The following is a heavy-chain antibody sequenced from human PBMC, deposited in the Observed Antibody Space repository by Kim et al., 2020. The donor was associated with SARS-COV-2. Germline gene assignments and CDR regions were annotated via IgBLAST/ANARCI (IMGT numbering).Heavy chain of an antibody. CDR1: GFTFDDYG. CDR2: INWNGGST. D-gene: IGHD6-19*01. Sequence: GGSLRLSCAASGFTFDDYGMSWVRQAPGKGLEWVSGINWNGGSTGYADSVKGRFTISRDNAKNSLYLQMNSLRAEDTALYYCARDPPGERGSSGPIDYWGQGTLVTVSS. J-gene: IGHJ4*02. V-gene: IGHV3-20*04. CDR3: ARDPPGERGSSGPIDY.